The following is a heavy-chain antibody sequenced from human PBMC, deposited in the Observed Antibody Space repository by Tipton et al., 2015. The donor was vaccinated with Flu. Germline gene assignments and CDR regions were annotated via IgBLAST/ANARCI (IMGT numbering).Heavy chain of an antibody. CDR3: AKEPAVAGTRHHAFDI. CDR1: GFTFSSYG. J-gene: IGHJ3*02. D-gene: IGHD6-19*01. CDR2: IWYDGSNK. V-gene: IGHV3-33*06. Sequence: LSLTCAASGFTFSSYGMHWVRQAPGKGLEWVAVIWYDGSNKYYADSVKGRFTISRDNSKNTLYLQMNSLRAEDTAVYYCAKEPAVAGTRHHAFDIWGQGTMVTVSS.